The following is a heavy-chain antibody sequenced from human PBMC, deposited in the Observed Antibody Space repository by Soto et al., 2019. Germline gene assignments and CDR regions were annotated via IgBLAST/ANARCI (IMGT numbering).Heavy chain of an antibody. CDR2: ISSSSSYI. Sequence: EVQLVESGGGLVKPGGSLRLSCAASGFTFSSYSMNWVRQAPGKGLEWVSSISSSSSYIYYADSVKGRFTISRDNAKNSLYLQMNSLRAEDTAVYYCARASSGWYSAFHIWVQGTMVTVSS. D-gene: IGHD6-19*01. V-gene: IGHV3-21*01. CDR3: ARASSGWYSAFHI. J-gene: IGHJ3*02. CDR1: GFTFSSYS.